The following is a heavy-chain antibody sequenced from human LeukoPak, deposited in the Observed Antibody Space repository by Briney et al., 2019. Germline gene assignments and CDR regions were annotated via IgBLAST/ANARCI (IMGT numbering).Heavy chain of an antibody. CDR2: IRSTANGYAT. CDR3: TGNYYGSGSYADFDY. D-gene: IGHD3-10*01. CDR1: GFTFSGSA. Sequence: GGSLRLSCAASGFTFSGSAMLWVRQASGKGLEWVGRIRSTANGYATAYAASVKGRFTISRDDSKNTAYLQMDSLKTEDTAVYYCTGNYYGSGSYADFDYWGQGTLVTVSS. J-gene: IGHJ4*02. V-gene: IGHV3-73*01.